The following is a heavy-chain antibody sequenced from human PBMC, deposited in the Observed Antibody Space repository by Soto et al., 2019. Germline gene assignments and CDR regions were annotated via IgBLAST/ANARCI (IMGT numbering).Heavy chain of an antibody. V-gene: IGHV4-31*03. D-gene: IGHD2-8*02. CDR2: NYYSGST. Sequence: QLQLQESGPGLVKPSQTLSLACTVSGGSFSSGGYYWSWIRQLPGKGLEWIGYNYYSGSTYYNPSLKSRFTISLDTSKNPFSLKRSSVTAADTAVYYCARATSFSGHHGYWGQGTLVTVSS. CDR1: GGSFSSGGYY. CDR3: ARATSFSGHHGY. J-gene: IGHJ4*02.